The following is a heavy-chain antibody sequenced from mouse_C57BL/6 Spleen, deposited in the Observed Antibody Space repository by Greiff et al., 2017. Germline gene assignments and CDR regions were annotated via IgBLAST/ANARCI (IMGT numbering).Heavy chain of an antibody. CDR3: ARGYYGSSYWYFDV. Sequence: EVQVVESGAELVKPGASVKLSCTASGFNIKDYYMHWVKQRTEQGLEWIGRIDPEGGETKYAPKFQGKATITADTSSNTAYLQLSSLTSEDTAVYYCARGYYGSSYWYFDVWGTGTTVTVSS. D-gene: IGHD1-1*01. CDR2: IDPEGGET. V-gene: IGHV14-2*01. J-gene: IGHJ1*03. CDR1: GFNIKDYY.